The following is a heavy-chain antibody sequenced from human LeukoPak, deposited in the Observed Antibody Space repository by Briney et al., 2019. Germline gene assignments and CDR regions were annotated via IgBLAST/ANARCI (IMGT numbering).Heavy chain of an antibody. D-gene: IGHD1-26*01. CDR1: GGTFSSYA. V-gene: IGHV1-69*13. CDR2: IIPIFGTA. CDR3: ARGLVVGATYYFDY. J-gene: IGHJ4*02. Sequence: ASVKVSCKASGGTFSSYAISWVRQAPGQGPEWMGGIIPIFGTANYAQKFQGRVTITADESTSTAYMELSSLRSEDTAVYYCARGLVVGATYYFDYWGQGTLVTVSS.